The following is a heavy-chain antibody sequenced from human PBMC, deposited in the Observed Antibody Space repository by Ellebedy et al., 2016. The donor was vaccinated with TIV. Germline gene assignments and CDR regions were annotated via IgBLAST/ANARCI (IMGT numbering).Heavy chain of an antibody. J-gene: IGHJ4*02. CDR1: GFTFSSYS. Sequence: GESLKISXAASGFTFSSYSMNWVRQAPGKGLEWVSYISSSSSTIYYADSVKGRFTISRDNAKNSLYLQMNSLRAEDTAVYYCARWVDYWGQGTLVTVSS. V-gene: IGHV3-48*04. CDR2: ISSSSSTI. CDR3: ARWVDY.